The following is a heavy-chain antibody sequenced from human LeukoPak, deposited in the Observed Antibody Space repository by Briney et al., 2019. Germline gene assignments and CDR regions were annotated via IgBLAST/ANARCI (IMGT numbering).Heavy chain of an antibody. V-gene: IGHV3-66*01. D-gene: IGHD3-22*01. Sequence: GGSLRLSCAASGFTVSSNYMSWVRQAPGKGLEWVSVIYSGGSTYYADSVKGRFTISRDNSKNTLYLQMNSLRAEDTAVYYCARDLYYYDIISCEYSGQGALFTVSS. CDR3: ARDLYYYDIISCEY. CDR1: GFTVSSNY. CDR2: IYSGGST. J-gene: IGHJ4*02.